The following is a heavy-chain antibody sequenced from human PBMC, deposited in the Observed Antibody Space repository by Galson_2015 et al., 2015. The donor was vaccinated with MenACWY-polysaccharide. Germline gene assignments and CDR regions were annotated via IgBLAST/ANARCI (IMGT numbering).Heavy chain of an antibody. Sequence: SLRLSCAASGFTFSSYSMSWVRQAPGKGLEWVSCISASGANTVYTDSAKGRFTMSRDNSKRSLYLQMNSLRAEDTAVYYCAKDTGPGEYAYSRASSASWGRGTIVTVYS. CDR1: GFTFSSYS. CDR2: ISASGANT. D-gene: IGHD3-16*01. V-gene: IGHV3-23*01. J-gene: IGHJ3*02. CDR3: AKDTGPGEYAYSRASSAS.